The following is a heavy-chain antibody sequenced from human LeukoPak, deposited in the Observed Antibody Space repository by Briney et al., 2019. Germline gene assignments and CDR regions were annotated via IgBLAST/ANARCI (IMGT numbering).Heavy chain of an antibody. CDR3: AREAYYYDSSGYYYLDY. Sequence: PSETLSLTCTVSGGSISSYYWSWIRQPAGKGLEWIGRIYTSGSTNYNPSLKSRVTMSVDTSKNQLSLKLSSVTAADTAVYYCAREAYYYDSSGYYYLDYWGQGTLVTVSS. CDR2: IYTSGST. D-gene: IGHD3-22*01. CDR1: GGSISSYY. V-gene: IGHV4-4*07. J-gene: IGHJ4*02.